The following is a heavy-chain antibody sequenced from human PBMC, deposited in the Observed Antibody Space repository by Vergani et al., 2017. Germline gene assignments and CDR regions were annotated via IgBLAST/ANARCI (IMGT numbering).Heavy chain of an antibody. CDR3: AALPLRNDFWSGYYTP. D-gene: IGHD3-3*01. Sequence: QVQLQQWGAGLLKPSETLSLTCAVYGGSFSGYYWSWTRQPPGKGLEWIGEINHSGSTNYNPSLKSRVTISVDTSKNQFSLKLSSVTAADTAVYYCAALPLRNDFWSGYYTPWGQGTLVTVSS. J-gene: IGHJ5*02. CDR2: INHSGST. CDR1: GGSFSGYY. V-gene: IGHV4-34*01.